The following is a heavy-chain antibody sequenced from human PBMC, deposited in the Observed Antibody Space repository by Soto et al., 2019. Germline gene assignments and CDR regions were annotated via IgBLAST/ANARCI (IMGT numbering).Heavy chain of an antibody. J-gene: IGHJ4*02. Sequence: SETLSLTCTVSGGSISSYYWSWIRQPPGKGLEWIGYIYYSGSTNYNPSLKSRVTISVDTSKNQFSLKLSSVTAADTAVYYCARGFSLYYYDSSGYSLDYWGQGTLVTVSS. CDR3: ARGFSLYYYDSSGYSLDY. V-gene: IGHV4-59*01. D-gene: IGHD3-22*01. CDR2: IYYSGST. CDR1: GGSISSYY.